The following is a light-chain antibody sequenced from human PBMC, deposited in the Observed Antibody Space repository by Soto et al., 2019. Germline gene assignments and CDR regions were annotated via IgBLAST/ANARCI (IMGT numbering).Light chain of an antibody. V-gene: IGKV1-39*01. J-gene: IGKJ1*01. CDR1: QSISSW. CDR2: AAS. Sequence: DVQMSPCPATLAASIGDRVTITCRASQSISSWLARYQQKAGLAPKLLIYAASSLQSGVPSRFSGSGSGTDFTLTISSLQPEDFATYYCQQTYSTPPTFGQRTKVDIK. CDR3: QQTYSTPPT.